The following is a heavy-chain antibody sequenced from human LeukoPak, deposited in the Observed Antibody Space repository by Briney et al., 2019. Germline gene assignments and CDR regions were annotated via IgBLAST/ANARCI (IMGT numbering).Heavy chain of an antibody. V-gene: IGHV1-2*02. Sequence: EASVKVSCKASGYTFTGYYMHWVRQAPGQGLEWMGWINPNSGGTNYAQKFQGRVTMTRDTSISTAFMEVSRLRSDDTAVYYCARVGCSSTSCSLAVFDYWGQGTLVTVSS. CDR2: INPNSGGT. CDR1: GYTFTGYY. D-gene: IGHD2-2*01. J-gene: IGHJ4*02. CDR3: ARVGCSSTSCSLAVFDY.